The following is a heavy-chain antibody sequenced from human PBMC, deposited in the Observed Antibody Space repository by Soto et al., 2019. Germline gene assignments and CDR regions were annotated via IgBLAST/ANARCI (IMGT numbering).Heavy chain of an antibody. V-gene: IGHV4-4*07. J-gene: IGHJ4*02. CDR2: IHASGNT. Sequence: QVQLLESGPGLVKPSETLSPTCNVSGGYISTYYWSWIRQPAGKGLEWIGRIHASGNTDYNPSLKSRVTMSVDTSKNQFSLRLTSLTAADTAVYYCARTPGWYFDVWGQGTLVTVSS. CDR3: ARTPGWYFDV. CDR1: GGYISTYY. D-gene: IGHD6-19*01.